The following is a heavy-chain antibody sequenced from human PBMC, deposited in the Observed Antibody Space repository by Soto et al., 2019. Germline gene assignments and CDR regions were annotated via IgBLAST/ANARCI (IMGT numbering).Heavy chain of an antibody. J-gene: IGHJ6*02. CDR1: GASITSGTSY. V-gene: IGHV4-39*01. CDR3: ARHPATAVTSYYGIDV. Sequence: QLQLQESGPGLVKPSETLSLTCTVSGASITSGTSYWGWIRQPPGKGLEWIGSIYDSGSTYYNPSLKTRVTITVDTSNNQFSVKMNSVTAADTAVYYCARHPATAVTSYYGIDVWGQGTTVTVSS. CDR2: IYDSGST. D-gene: IGHD4-4*01.